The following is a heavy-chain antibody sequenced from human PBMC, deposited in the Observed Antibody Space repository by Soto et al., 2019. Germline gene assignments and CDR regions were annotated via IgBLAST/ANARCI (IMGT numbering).Heavy chain of an antibody. V-gene: IGHV3-30-3*01. D-gene: IGHD3-10*01. CDR1: GFTFSSYA. Sequence: PGGSLRLSCAASGFTFSSYAMHWVRQAPGKGLEWVAVISYDGSNKYYADSVKGRFTISRDNSKNTLYLQMNSLRAEDTAVYYCARDHGSGSYYFPGPDYWGQGTLVTVSS. J-gene: IGHJ4*02. CDR3: ARDHGSGSYYFPGPDY. CDR2: ISYDGSNK.